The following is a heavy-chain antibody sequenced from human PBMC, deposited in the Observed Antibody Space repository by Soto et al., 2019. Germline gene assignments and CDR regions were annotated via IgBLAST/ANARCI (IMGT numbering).Heavy chain of an antibody. CDR3: ATRTYYDGSGYYPYYFDS. V-gene: IGHV5-51*01. D-gene: IGHD3-22*01. Sequence: GESLKISCQGSEYTFTNYWIGWVRQMPGKGLEWMGIIYPGDSYTKYSPSFQGQVTISADRSISTAYLQWSSLKASDTAMYYCATRTYYDGSGYYPYYFDSWGQGILVTVSS. J-gene: IGHJ4*02. CDR1: EYTFTNYW. CDR2: IYPGDSYT.